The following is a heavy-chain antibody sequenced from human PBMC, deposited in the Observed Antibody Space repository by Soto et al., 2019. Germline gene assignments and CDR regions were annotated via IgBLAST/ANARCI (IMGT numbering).Heavy chain of an antibody. D-gene: IGHD4-17*01. CDR1: GYSFTSYA. J-gene: IGHJ4*02. Sequence: ASVKVSCKASGYSFTSYAMHWVRQAPGQRLEWMGWINAGNGNTKYSQKFQGRVTMTTDTSTSTAYMELSSLRSEDTAVYYCARTLYGDNVDYWGQGTLVTVSS. V-gene: IGHV1-3*01. CDR2: INAGNGNT. CDR3: ARTLYGDNVDY.